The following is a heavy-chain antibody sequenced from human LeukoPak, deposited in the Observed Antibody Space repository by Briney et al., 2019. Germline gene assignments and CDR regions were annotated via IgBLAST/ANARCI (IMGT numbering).Heavy chain of an antibody. J-gene: IGHJ4*02. D-gene: IGHD3-22*01. V-gene: IGHV4-59*01. CDR2: IYYSVST. CDR3: ARDRGYYDSSGYYSPFDY. Sequence: SETLSLACTVSGGSISSYYWSWIRQPPGKGLEWIGYIYYSVSTNYNPSLKSRVTISVDTSKNQFTLKLGSVTAADTAVYYCARDRGYYDSSGYYSPFDYWGQGTLVTVSS. CDR1: GGSISSYY.